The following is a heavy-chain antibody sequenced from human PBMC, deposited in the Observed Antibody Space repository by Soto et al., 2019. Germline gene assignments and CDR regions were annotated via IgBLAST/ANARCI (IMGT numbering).Heavy chain of an antibody. CDR2: FDPEDGET. Sequence: ASVKVSCKVSGYTLTELSMHWVRQAPGKGLEWMGGFDPEDGETIYAQKFQGRVTMTGDTSTDTAYMELSSLRSEDTAVYYCATATRDIWFGELADYYYYGMDVWGQGTTVTVSS. J-gene: IGHJ6*02. CDR3: ATATRDIWFGELADYYYYGMDV. CDR1: GYTLTELS. V-gene: IGHV1-24*01. D-gene: IGHD3-10*01.